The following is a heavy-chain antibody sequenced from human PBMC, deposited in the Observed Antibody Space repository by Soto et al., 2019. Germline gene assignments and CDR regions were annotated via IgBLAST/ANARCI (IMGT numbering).Heavy chain of an antibody. Sequence: QVQLVQYGAEVKKPGEAVRVACKASGYTFTTYDIHLVRQAPGLGLEWMGIINPGGGITSYAQKFKGRITMSRYQSTRAVYMEQSSLMTEETAMYDCAKVLSELVPKYFDTWGQGTLVTVSS. J-gene: IGHJ4*02. CDR2: INPGGGIT. V-gene: IGHV1-46*01. D-gene: IGHD6-13*01. CDR1: GYTFTTYD. CDR3: AKVLSELVPKYFDT.